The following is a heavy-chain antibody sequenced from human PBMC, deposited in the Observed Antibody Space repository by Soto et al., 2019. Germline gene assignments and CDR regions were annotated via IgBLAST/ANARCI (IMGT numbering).Heavy chain of an antibody. CDR1: GGTFSRHT. V-gene: IGHV1-69*01. Sequence: QVQLVQSGAEVKKPGSSVKVSCKASGGTFSRHTISWVRQAPGQGLEWMGGIVPMFGSTNYAQKFQGRVTTSADESTSTAYMELSSLRSEDTAVFYCARRPKENSGMTTFDSWGQGTMVTVSS. CDR3: ARRPKENSGMTTFDS. CDR2: IVPMFGST. J-gene: IGHJ3*02. D-gene: IGHD1-26*01.